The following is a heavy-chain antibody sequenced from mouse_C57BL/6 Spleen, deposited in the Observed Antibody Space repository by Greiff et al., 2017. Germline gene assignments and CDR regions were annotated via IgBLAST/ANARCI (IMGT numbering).Heavy chain of an antibody. CDR3: ARRDYDYDGGYAMDY. CDR2: IYPGDGDT. Sequence: QVQLQQSGPELVKPGASVKISCKASGYAFSSSWMNWVKQRPGKGLEWIGRIYPGDGDTNYNGKFKGKATLTADKSSSTAYMQLSSLTSEDSAVYFCARRDYDYDGGYAMDYWGQGTSVTVSS. J-gene: IGHJ4*01. D-gene: IGHD2-4*01. CDR1: GYAFSSSW. V-gene: IGHV1-82*01.